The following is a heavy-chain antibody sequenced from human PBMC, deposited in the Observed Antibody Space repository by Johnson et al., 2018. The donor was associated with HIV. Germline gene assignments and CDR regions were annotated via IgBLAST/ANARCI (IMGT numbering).Heavy chain of an antibody. CDR2: ISYDGSNI. CDR1: GFTFSSYA. Sequence: QVQLVESGGGVVQPGRSLRLSCAASGFTFSSYAMHWVRQAPGKGLEWVAVISYDGSNIYYADSVKGRFTISRYNSKNTLYLQMNSLRPEDTAVYYCAKDRGTGIARDAFDMWGQGTMVTVSS. J-gene: IGHJ3*02. CDR3: AKDRGTGIARDAFDM. D-gene: IGHD6-13*01. V-gene: IGHV3-30-3*01.